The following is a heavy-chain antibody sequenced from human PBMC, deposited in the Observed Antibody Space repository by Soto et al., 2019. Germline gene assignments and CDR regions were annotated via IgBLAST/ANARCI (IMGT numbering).Heavy chain of an antibody. CDR2: IWYDGSNK. V-gene: IGHV3-33*01. D-gene: IGHD2-15*01. CDR1: GFTFSRYG. J-gene: IGHJ4*02. Sequence: GGSLRLSCAASGFTFSRYGMHWVRQAPGKGLEWVSVIWYDGSNKYYADSVKGRFTISRDNSKNTLNLQMNSLRAEDTAVYYCAREGVVVAATYYFDYWGQGTLVTVSS. CDR3: AREGVVVAATYYFDY.